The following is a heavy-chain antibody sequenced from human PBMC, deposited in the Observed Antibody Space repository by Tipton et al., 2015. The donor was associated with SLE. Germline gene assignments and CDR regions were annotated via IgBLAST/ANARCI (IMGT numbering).Heavy chain of an antibody. J-gene: IGHJ3*02. V-gene: IGHV4-39*07. CDR2: IYYTGGS. CDR1: GDSISSSTYY. CDR3: AKGKRTIYDHDAFDM. D-gene: IGHD3-3*01. Sequence: TLSLTCTVSGDSISSSTYYWGWIRQSPGKGLEWIGSIYYTGGSYYSPSLKSRLMISMDTSTNQFSLELRSVTAADTALYYCAKGKRTIYDHDAFDMWGQGTAVTVSS.